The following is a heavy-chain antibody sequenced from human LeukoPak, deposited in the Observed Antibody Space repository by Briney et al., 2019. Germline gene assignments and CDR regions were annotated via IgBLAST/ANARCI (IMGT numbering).Heavy chain of an antibody. D-gene: IGHD6-13*01. CDR2: IYHSENA. V-gene: IGHV4-38-2*02. CDR1: GYSLTSGFH. CDR3: ALQRLAAHTWFDP. J-gene: IGHJ5*02. Sequence: SETLSLTCSVSGYSLTSGFHWGWLRQPPGKVLEWIVIIYHSENAYYDPSLKSRVTISVDTSKNQFSLKLRSVTAADTAVYYCALQRLAAHTWFDPWGQGTLVTVSS.